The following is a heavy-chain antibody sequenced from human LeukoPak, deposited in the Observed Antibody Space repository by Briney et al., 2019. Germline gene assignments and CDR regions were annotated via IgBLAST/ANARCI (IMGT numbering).Heavy chain of an antibody. Sequence: GRSLRLSCAASGFTFDDYAMHWVRQASGKGLEWVSGISWNSGSIGYADSVKGRFTISRDNAKNSLYLQMNSLRAEDTALYYCAKDSWRCSSTSCYTGDDAFDIWGQGTMVTVSS. D-gene: IGHD2-2*02. J-gene: IGHJ3*02. CDR1: GFTFDDYA. CDR3: AKDSWRCSSTSCYTGDDAFDI. V-gene: IGHV3-9*01. CDR2: ISWNSGSI.